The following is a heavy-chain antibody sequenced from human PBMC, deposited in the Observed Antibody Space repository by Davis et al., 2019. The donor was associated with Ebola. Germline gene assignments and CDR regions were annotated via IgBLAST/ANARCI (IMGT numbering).Heavy chain of an antibody. V-gene: IGHV1-46*01. J-gene: IGHJ4*02. CDR1: GYTFTSSY. Sequence: ASVTVSCKASGYTFTSSYMHWVRQAPGQGLEWMGIINPSGGSTSYAQKFQGRVTMTRDTSTSTVYMELSSLRSEDTAVYYCARAPTWSQINYYCFDYWGQGTLVTASS. CDR2: INPSGGST. D-gene: IGHD3-10*01. CDR3: ARAPTWSQINYYCFDY.